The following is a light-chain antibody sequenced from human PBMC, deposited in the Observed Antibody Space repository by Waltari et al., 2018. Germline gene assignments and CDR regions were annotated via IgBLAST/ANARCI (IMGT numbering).Light chain of an antibody. Sequence: EIVLTQSPGTRSLSPGERATLSCRASQSVSSSYLAWYQQKPGQAPRLLIYGASSRATGIPDRISGSGSGTDFTLTLSSREPEDFAVYYCQQHGTSPFTFGQGTKVEIK. J-gene: IGKJ2*01. CDR2: GAS. CDR3: QQHGTSPFT. CDR1: QSVSSSY. V-gene: IGKV3-20*01.